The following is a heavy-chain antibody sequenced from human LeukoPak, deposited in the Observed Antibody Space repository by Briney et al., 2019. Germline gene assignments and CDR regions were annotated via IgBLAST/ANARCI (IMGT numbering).Heavy chain of an antibody. CDR1: GASITNDDYY. CDR3: ARRAPFRNWFVP. V-gene: IGHV4-31*03. CDR2: IYFSGST. D-gene: IGHD2/OR15-2a*01. J-gene: IGHJ5*02. Sequence: SETLSLTCTVSGASITNDDYYWSWIRQHPGKGLEWIGYIYFSGSTYYNPTLKSRASVSVDTSKSQFSLRLTSVTAPATAVYYCARRAPFRNWFVPWGQGTLVIVPS.